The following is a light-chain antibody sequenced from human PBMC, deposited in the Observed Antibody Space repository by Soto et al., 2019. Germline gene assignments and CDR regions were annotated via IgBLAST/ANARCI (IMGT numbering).Light chain of an antibody. Sequence: ALTQPASVSESPGQSISISCGGGRNDIGTYNLVSWYQQHPGKAPKLIIYEGNKRPSGVSNRFSGSRSGNTASLTISGLQAEDEADYYCCSYTDGSSLLFGGGTKLTVL. J-gene: IGLJ3*02. CDR2: EGN. CDR1: RNDIGTYNL. V-gene: IGLV2-23*01. CDR3: CSYTDGSSLL.